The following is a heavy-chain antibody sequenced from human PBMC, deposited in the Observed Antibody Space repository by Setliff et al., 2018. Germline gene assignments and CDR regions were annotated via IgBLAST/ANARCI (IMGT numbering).Heavy chain of an antibody. CDR1: GYTFSHSG. CDR3: SRLVRYCSRTTCQTASGAEL. J-gene: IGHJ4*02. Sequence: GGSVKVSCKASGYTFSHSGITWVRQAPGQGLEWMGWISVYSGNTNYAQKLQGRVTMTTDASTNTAYMELRGLTSDDTAVYYCSRLVRYCSRTTCQTASGAELWGQGTLVTVS. CDR2: ISVYSGNT. D-gene: IGHD2-2*01. V-gene: IGHV1-18*01.